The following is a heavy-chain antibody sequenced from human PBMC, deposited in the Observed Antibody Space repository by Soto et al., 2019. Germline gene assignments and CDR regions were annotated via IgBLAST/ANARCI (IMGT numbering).Heavy chain of an antibody. CDR2: ISYDGSNK. CDR3: ARRSSSWYDEYYYGMDV. V-gene: IGHV3-30-3*01. D-gene: IGHD6-13*01. Sequence: QVQLVESGGGVVQPGRSLRLSCAASGFTFSSYAMHWVRQAPGKGLEWVAVISYDGSNKYYADSVKGRFTISRDNSKNTLYLQMNSLRAEDTAVYYCARRSSSWYDEYYYGMDVWGQGTTVTVSS. CDR1: GFTFSSYA. J-gene: IGHJ6*02.